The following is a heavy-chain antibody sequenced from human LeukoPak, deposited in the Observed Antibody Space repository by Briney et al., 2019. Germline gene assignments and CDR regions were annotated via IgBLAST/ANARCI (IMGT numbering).Heavy chain of an antibody. V-gene: IGHV1-69*06. CDR3: ARVGFGEPIDY. CDR2: IIPIFGTA. CDR1: GGTFSSYA. D-gene: IGHD3-10*01. Sequence: ASVKVSCKASGGTFSSYAISWVRQAPGQGLEWMGGIIPIFGTANYAQKFQGRVTITADKSTSTAYMELSGLRSEDTAVYYCARVGFGEPIDYWGQGTLVTVSS. J-gene: IGHJ4*02.